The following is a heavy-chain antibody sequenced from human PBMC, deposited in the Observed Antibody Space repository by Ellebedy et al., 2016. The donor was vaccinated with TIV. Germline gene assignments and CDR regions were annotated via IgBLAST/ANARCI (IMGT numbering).Heavy chain of an antibody. Sequence: GESLKISXAASGFTFSSRWMHWVRQAPGKGLVWVSRINSDGSSTTYADSVKGRFTISRDNPQNTLYLQMNSLRAEDTAVYYCARDIVARVFGFDYWGQGTLVTVSS. CDR1: GFTFSSRW. CDR3: ARDIVARVFGFDY. V-gene: IGHV3-74*01. CDR2: INSDGSST. D-gene: IGHD5-12*01. J-gene: IGHJ4*02.